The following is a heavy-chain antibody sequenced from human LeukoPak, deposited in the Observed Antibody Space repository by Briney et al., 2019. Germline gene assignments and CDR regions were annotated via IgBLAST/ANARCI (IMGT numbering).Heavy chain of an antibody. Sequence: GGSLRLSCAASGFTFDDYGMSWVRQAPGKGLEWVSAINWNGGSTGYADSVKGRFTISRDNAKNSLYLQMNSLRAEDTALYYCARDFPLGAYYYDSSGYPYFDYWGQGTLVTVSS. CDR2: INWNGGST. J-gene: IGHJ4*02. D-gene: IGHD3-22*01. V-gene: IGHV3-20*04. CDR3: ARDFPLGAYYYDSSGYPYFDY. CDR1: GFTFDDYG.